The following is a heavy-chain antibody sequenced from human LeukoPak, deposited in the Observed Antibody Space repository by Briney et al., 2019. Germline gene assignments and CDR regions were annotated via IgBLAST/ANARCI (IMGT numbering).Heavy chain of an antibody. CDR2: ISSSSSYI. J-gene: IGHJ4*02. D-gene: IGHD3-22*01. CDR1: GFTFGSYS. V-gene: IGHV3-21*01. Sequence: GGSLRLSCAASGFTFGSYSTNWVRQAPGKGLEWVSSISSSSSYIYYADSVKGRFTISRDNAKNSLYLQMNSLRAEDTAVYYCARDPVADYYDSSAVDYWGQGTLVTVSS. CDR3: ARDPVADYYDSSAVDY.